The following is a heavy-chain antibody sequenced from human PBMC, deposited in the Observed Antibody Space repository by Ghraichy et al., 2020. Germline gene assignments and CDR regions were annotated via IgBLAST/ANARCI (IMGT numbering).Heavy chain of an antibody. D-gene: IGHD3-16*01. CDR1: EFIFRGYW. V-gene: IGHV3-74*01. CDR3: SDDVIAFGGV. CDR2: VNHDGSST. Sequence: GGSLRLSCEVPEFIFRGYWMNWVRQAPGKGLVWLSRVNHDGSSTGYADSVRGRFTISKDNTQNTLYLQMNSLRVEDTAIYYCSDDVIAFGGVRGQGTLVTVSS. J-gene: IGHJ4*02.